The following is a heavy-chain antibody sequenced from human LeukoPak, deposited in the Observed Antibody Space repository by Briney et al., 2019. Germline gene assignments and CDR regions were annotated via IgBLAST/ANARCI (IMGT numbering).Heavy chain of an antibody. Sequence: GGSLRPSCAASGFTVSSNYMSWVRQAPGKGLEWVSVIYSGGSTYYADSVKGRFTISRDNSKNTLYLQMNSLRAEDTAVYYCARGAPDSGDPLNYWGQGTLVTVSS. CDR2: IYSGGST. J-gene: IGHJ4*02. D-gene: IGHD1-26*01. CDR1: GFTVSSNY. V-gene: IGHV3-66*01. CDR3: ARGAPDSGDPLNY.